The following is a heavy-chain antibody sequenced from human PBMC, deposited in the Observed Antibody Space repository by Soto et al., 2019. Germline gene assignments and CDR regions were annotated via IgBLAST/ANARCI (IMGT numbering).Heavy chain of an antibody. V-gene: IGHV3-7*01. Sequence: EVQLVESGGGLVQPGESLRLSCAASGFTFSSYWMTWVRQAPGKGLEWVANIKQDGSEKYYVDSVRGRFTMSRDNDKKSLSLQMNSLRAEDTAVYYCARVVGATQMDFDYWGQGTLVTVSS. CDR2: IKQDGSEK. D-gene: IGHD1-26*01. J-gene: IGHJ4*02. CDR3: ARVVGATQMDFDY. CDR1: GFTFSSYW.